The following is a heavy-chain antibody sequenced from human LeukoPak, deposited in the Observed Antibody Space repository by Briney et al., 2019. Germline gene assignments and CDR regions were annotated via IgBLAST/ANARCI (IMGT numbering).Heavy chain of an antibody. D-gene: IGHD3-10*01. CDR1: GFTVGSSY. V-gene: IGHV3-53*01. Sequence: GGSLRLFCAASGFTVGSSYMSWVRQAPGKGLEWVSIIYSGGSTYYADSVKGLFTISRDNCKSTVYLQMNSLSAEDTAVYYCARAGGCYSWGQGTLVTVSS. J-gene: IGHJ5*02. CDR2: IYSGGST. CDR3: ARAGGCYS.